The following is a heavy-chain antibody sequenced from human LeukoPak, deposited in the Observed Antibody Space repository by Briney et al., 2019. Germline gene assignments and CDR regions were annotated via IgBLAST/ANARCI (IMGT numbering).Heavy chain of an antibody. V-gene: IGHV3-7*01. CDR2: IKQVGSEK. CDR3: ARVNMRWFGEFSLPYYFDH. D-gene: IGHD3-10*01. CDR1: GFSFSTSA. Sequence: GGSLRLSCAAFGFSFSTSALSWVRQAPGKGLGWVANIKQVGSEKYYVDSVKGRFTISRDNAKNSLYLQMNSLRAEDTAVYYCARVNMRWFGEFSLPYYFDHWGQGTLVTVSS. J-gene: IGHJ4*02.